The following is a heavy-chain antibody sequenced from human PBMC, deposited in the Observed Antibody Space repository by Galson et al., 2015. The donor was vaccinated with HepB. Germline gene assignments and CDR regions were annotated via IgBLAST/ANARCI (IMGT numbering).Heavy chain of an antibody. CDR2: ISSSSSYI. Sequence: SLRLSCAASGFTFSSYSMNWVRQAPGKGLEWVSSISSSSSYIYYADSVKGRFTISRDNAKNSLYLQMNSLRAEDTAVYYCARVHAAARYYYYGMDVWGQGTTVTVSS. D-gene: IGHD6-13*01. CDR3: ARVHAAARYYYYGMDV. J-gene: IGHJ6*02. V-gene: IGHV3-21*01. CDR1: GFTFSSYS.